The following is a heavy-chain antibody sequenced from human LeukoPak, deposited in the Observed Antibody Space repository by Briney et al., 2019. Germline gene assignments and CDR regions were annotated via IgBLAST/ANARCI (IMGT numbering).Heavy chain of an antibody. CDR3: ARGSYYDSSGYYETGDIDY. J-gene: IGHJ4*02. V-gene: IGHV1-2*02. D-gene: IGHD3-22*01. CDR1: GYTFTGYY. CDR2: INPNSGGT. Sequence: ASVKVSCKASGYTFTGYYMHWVRQAPGQGLEWMGWINPNSGGTNYAQKFQGRVTMTRDTSISTAYMELSRLRSDDTAVYYCARGSYYDSSGYYETGDIDYWGQGTLVTVSS.